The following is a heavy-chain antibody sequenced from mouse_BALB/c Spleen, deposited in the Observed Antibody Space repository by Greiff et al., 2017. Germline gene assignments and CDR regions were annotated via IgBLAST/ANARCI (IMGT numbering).Heavy chain of an antibody. J-gene: IGHJ4*01. D-gene: IGHD1-1*01. CDR1: GFTFSSYT. Sequence: EVKVVESGGGLVKPGGSLKLSCAASGFTFSSYTMSWVRQTPEKRLEWVATISSGGSYTYYPDSVKGRFTISRDNAKNTLYLQMSSLKSEDTAMYYCTRVDDYYGSSPYAMDYWGQGTSVTVSS. CDR2: ISSGGSYT. V-gene: IGHV5-6-4*01. CDR3: TRVDDYYGSSPYAMDY.